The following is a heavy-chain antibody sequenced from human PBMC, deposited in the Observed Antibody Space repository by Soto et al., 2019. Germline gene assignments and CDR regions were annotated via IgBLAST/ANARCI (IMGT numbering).Heavy chain of an antibody. CDR3: AREESSQLKYHYYYYGMDV. CDR2: MNPNSGNT. D-gene: IGHD2-2*01. CDR1: GYTFTSYD. V-gene: IGHV1-8*01. Sequence: QVQLVQSGAEVKKPGASVKVSCKASGYTFTSYDINWVRQATGQGLEWMGWMNPNSGNTGYAQKFQGRVTMTRNTSISTAYMELSSLRSEDTAVYYCAREESSQLKYHYYYYGMDVWGQGTTVTVSS. J-gene: IGHJ6*02.